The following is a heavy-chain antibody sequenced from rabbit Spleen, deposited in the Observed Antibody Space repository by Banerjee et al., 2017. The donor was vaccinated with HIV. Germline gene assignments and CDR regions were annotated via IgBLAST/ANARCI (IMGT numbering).Heavy chain of an antibody. V-gene: IGHV1S40*01. Sequence: QQLVESGGGLVKPGASLTLTCKASGFSFSTSYYICWVRQAPGKGLEWIGCMYPDGVGTTYYASWAKGRFTISKTSSTTVTLQMTSLTAADTATYFCARDRPGSDNFDLWGPGTLVTVS. D-gene: IGHD3-1*01. J-gene: IGHJ4*01. CDR1: GFSFSTSYY. CDR3: ARDRPGSDNFDL. CDR2: MYPDGVGTT.